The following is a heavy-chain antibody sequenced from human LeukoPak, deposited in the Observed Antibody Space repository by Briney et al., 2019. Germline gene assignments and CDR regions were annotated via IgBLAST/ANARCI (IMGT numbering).Heavy chain of an antibody. CDR1: GFTFSSYA. CDR2: ISYDGSNK. Sequence: PGRSLRLSCAASGFTFSSYAMHWVRQAPGKGLEGVAVISYDGSNKYYADSVKGRFTISRDNSKNTLYLQMNSLRAEDTAVYYCARGAPKGHYYDSSGYWGQGTLVTVSS. D-gene: IGHD3-22*01. J-gene: IGHJ4*02. CDR3: ARGAPKGHYYDSSGY. V-gene: IGHV3-30-3*01.